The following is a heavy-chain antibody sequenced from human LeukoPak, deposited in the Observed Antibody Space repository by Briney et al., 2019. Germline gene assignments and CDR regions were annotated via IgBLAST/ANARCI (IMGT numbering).Heavy chain of an antibody. CDR1: GGSISSYY. CDR3: ARATKGTTVTTFDY. Sequence: SETLSLTCTVSGGSISSYYWSWIRQPPGKGLEWIGYIYYSGSTNYNPSLKSRVTISVDTSKNQFSLKLSSVTAADTAVYYCARATKGTTVTTFDYWGQGTLVTVSS. D-gene: IGHD4-17*01. CDR2: IYYSGST. V-gene: IGHV4-59*01. J-gene: IGHJ4*02.